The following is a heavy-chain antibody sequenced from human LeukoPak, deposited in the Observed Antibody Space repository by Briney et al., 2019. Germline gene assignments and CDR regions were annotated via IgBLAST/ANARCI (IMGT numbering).Heavy chain of an antibody. CDR2: ISGSGATT. D-gene: IGHD3-22*01. CDR1: GFTFSSYG. Sequence: PGGTLRLSCAASGFTFSSYGMNWVRQAPGKGLEWVSGISGSGATTYYADSVKGRFTISRDSSKITLYLQMNSLRAEDTAVYYCAKVGNSITMMLYVWGQGTLVTVSS. V-gene: IGHV3-23*01. J-gene: IGHJ4*02. CDR3: AKVGNSITMMLYV.